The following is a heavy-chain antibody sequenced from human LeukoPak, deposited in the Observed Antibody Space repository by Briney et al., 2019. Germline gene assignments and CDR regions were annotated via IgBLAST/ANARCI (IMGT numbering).Heavy chain of an antibody. CDR3: ARDKGELPWFDP. J-gene: IGHJ5*02. CDR1: GFTFSSYA. CDR2: INNSGGST. Sequence: GGSLRLSCAASGFTFSSYAMNWVRQAPGKGLAWVSGINNSGGSTYYADSVKGRFTISRDNAKNSLYLQMNSLRAEDTALYYWARDKGELPWFDPWGQGTLVTVSS. V-gene: IGHV3-23*01. D-gene: IGHD1-26*01.